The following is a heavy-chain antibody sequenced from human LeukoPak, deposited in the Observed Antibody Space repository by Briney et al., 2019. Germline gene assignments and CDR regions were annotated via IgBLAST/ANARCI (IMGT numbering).Heavy chain of an antibody. CDR1: GYSFTGYY. V-gene: IGHV1-2*02. J-gene: IGHJ4*02. Sequence: ASVKVSCKVSGYSFTGYYIHWVRQAPGQGFEWMGWINPNRGDTNYAQKFQGRVTLTKDTSISTAFMELYSLRSDDTAVYYCASDLPSGNHQRFYFDYWGRGILITVSS. CDR3: ASDLPSGNHQRFYFDY. CDR2: INPNRGDT. D-gene: IGHD1-14*01.